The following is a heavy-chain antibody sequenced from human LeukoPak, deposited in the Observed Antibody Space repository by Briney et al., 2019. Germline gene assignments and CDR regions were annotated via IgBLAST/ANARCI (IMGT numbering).Heavy chain of an antibody. D-gene: IGHD1-26*01. CDR2: LSGSGSST. CDR3: ARDPRSPAEKSGTFDI. Sequence: QPGGSLRLSCAASGFTFSSYAMSWVRQAPGKGQEWVSGLSGSGSSTNYADSVKGRFTISRDNSKKTLYLQMNSLRAEDTAVYYCARDPRSPAEKSGTFDIWGQGTMVTVSS. V-gene: IGHV3-23*01. J-gene: IGHJ3*02. CDR1: GFTFSSYA.